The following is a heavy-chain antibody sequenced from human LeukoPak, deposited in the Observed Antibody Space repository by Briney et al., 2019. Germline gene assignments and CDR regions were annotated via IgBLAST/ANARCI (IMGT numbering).Heavy chain of an antibody. CDR2: IYYSGST. CDR3: ARAGSKDEWEPSGENWFDP. Sequence: KPSETLSLTCTVSGGSISSSYYYWGWIRQPPGKGLEWIGSIYYSGSTYYNPSLKSRVTISVDTSKNQFSLKLSSVTAADTAVYYCARAGSKDEWEPSGENWFDPWSQGTLVTVPS. CDR1: GGSISSSYYY. J-gene: IGHJ5*02. D-gene: IGHD1-26*01. V-gene: IGHV4-39*07.